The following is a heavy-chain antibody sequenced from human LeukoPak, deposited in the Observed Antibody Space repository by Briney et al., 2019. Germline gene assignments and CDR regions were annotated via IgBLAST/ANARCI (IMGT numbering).Heavy chain of an antibody. Sequence: ASVKVSCKASGYTFTGYYMHWVRQAPGQGLEWMGWINPNSGGTNYAQKFQGRVTMTRDTSISTAYMELSRLRSDDTAVYYCARDYDSLGYYMDVWGKGTTVTVSS. CDR3: ARDYDSLGYYMDV. CDR1: GYTFTGYY. J-gene: IGHJ6*03. D-gene: IGHD3-22*01. V-gene: IGHV1-2*02. CDR2: INPNSGGT.